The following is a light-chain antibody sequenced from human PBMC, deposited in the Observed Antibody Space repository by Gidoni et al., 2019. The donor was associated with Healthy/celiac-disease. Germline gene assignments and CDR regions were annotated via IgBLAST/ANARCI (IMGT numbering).Light chain of an antibody. CDR2: EVS. V-gene: IGLV2-14*01. J-gene: IGLJ3*02. CDR3: SSYTSSSAPL. CDR1: SRDVGGYHY. Sequence: QSALPQPAPVSGSPGQSIPISCTGTSRDVGGYHYVSWYQQHPGKAPKLMIYEVSNRPSGVSNRFSGTKSGNTASLTISGLQAEDEADYYCSSYTSSSAPLFGGGTKLTVL.